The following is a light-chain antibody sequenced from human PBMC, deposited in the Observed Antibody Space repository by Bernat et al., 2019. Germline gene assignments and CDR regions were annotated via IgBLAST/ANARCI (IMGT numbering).Light chain of an antibody. J-gene: IGKJ4*01. CDR3: MQSTKDLT. Sequence: TPGEPASISCRSGQSLLHSDGNTYLNWYLQKPGQSPRLLIYKVTNRESGVPDRFSGRGSGTDFTLKIRRVEPEDVGVYYCMQSTKDLTVGGATKVEIK. V-gene: IGKV2D-29*02. CDR1: QSLLHSDGNTY. CDR2: KVT.